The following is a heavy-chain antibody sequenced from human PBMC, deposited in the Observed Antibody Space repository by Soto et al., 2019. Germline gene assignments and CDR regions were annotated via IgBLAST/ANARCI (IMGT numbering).Heavy chain of an antibody. CDR1: GFMCTKST. J-gene: IGHJ3*02. Sequence: GGSLRLSCVASGFMCTKSTMNWVRPAPGKGLEWVSSITSASDYIFYADSVKGRFTISRDNANNSLYLQMNSLRAEDTAVYYCARVGTGSSTPLDIWGQGTMVTVSS. CDR2: ITSASDYI. V-gene: IGHV3-21*01. CDR3: ARVGTGSSTPLDI. D-gene: IGHD3-9*01.